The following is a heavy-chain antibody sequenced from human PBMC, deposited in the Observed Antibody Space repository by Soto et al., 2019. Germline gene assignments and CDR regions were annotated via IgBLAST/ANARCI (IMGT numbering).Heavy chain of an antibody. V-gene: IGHV3-21*01. Sequence: GSLRLSCAASGFVFSDFQLNWVRQAPGRGLEWLASITGTSAFLFYADSIKGRFTISRDNPKNFLFLQMDSLGPEDTAVYYCARDNLAVQGAFDHWGQGALVTVSS. CDR3: ARDNLAVQGAFDH. D-gene: IGHD3-10*02. J-gene: IGHJ4*02. CDR2: ITGTSAFL. CDR1: GFVFSDFQ.